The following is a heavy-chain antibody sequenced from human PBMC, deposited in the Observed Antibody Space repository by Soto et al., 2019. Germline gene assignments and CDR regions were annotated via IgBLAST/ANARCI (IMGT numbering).Heavy chain of an antibody. CDR3: ARAITPPYCRSTSCLTRDYFDP. CDR2: ISGYNGNT. CDR1: GYTFTRYG. V-gene: IGHV1-18*01. Sequence: ASVQVSCKTSGYTFTRYGVSWVRQAPGQGLEWMGWISGYNGNTKEAHKFEGRVILTTDTAANTAHMELRSLTSNDTAVYYCARAITPPYCRSTSCLTRDYFDPWGQGTLVTVYS. J-gene: IGHJ5*02. D-gene: IGHD2-2*01.